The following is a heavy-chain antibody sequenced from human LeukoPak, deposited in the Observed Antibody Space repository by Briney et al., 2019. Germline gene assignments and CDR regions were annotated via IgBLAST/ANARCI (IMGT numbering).Heavy chain of an antibody. CDR1: GYTFTGYY. CDR2: INPSGGST. J-gene: IGHJ4*02. Sequence: GASVKVSCKASGYTFTGYYIHWVRQAPGQGLEWMGIINPSGGSTSYAHKFQGRVTMTRDMSTSTVYMELSSLRSEDTAVYYCARDQGGNYPFDYWGQGTLVTVSS. CDR3: ARDQGGNYPFDY. D-gene: IGHD1-26*01. V-gene: IGHV1-46*01.